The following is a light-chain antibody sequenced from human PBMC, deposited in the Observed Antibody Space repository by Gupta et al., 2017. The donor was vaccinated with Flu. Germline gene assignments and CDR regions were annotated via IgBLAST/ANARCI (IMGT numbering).Light chain of an antibody. CDR2: GAS. CDR1: QSVNSRY. V-gene: IGKV3-20*01. J-gene: IGKJ1*01. CDR3: HQYGSSPWT. Sequence: ENVLTQSPGTLSLSPGERATLSCRASQSVNSRYLAWYRQKPGQAPRLLIYGASSRATDIPDRFSGSGSGTDFTLTISRLEPEDFAVYYCHQYGSSPWTFGQGTKVEIK.